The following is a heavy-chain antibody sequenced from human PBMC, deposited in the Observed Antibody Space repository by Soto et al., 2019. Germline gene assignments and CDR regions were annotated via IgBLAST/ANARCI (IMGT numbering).Heavy chain of an antibody. CDR1: GGTFNNYP. CDR3: ARGRGYSGDDHDHYFDMDV. J-gene: IGHJ6*02. CDR2: SIPIFGTA. D-gene: IGHD5-12*01. V-gene: IGHV1-69*01. Sequence: QVQLVQSGAEVKKPGSSVKVSCKASGGTFNNYPITWVRQAPGEGLEWMGGSIPIFGTANYAQKFQGRVTISVDESTSTAYMELSSLRSEDTAVYYCARGRGYSGDDHDHYFDMDVWGQGTTVTVSS.